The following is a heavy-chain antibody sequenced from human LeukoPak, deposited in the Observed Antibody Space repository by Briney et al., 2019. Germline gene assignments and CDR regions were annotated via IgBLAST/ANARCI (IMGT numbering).Heavy chain of an antibody. Sequence: PSETLSLTCTVSGGSISSGSYYWSWIRQPAGKGLEWIGRIYTSGSTNYNPSLKSRVTISVDTSRNQFSLKLSSVTAADTAVYYCVGDRSSYADYWGQGTLVTVSP. V-gene: IGHV4-61*02. J-gene: IGHJ4*02. CDR2: IYTSGST. D-gene: IGHD3-22*01. CDR3: VGDRSSYADY. CDR1: GGSISSGSYY.